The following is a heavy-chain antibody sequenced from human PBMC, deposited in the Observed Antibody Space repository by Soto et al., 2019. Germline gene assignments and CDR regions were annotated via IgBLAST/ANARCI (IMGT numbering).Heavy chain of an antibody. D-gene: IGHD2-2*01. CDR3: ARPRYCGSTSYYEMQH. J-gene: IGHJ1*01. CDR2: IHYSGNT. CDR1: GGSISDGGYY. V-gene: IGHV4-31*03. Sequence: SETLSLTCTVSGGSISDGGYYWSWIRHHPGKGLEWIGYIHYSGNTYYNPSLNSRVTISVDTSKNQFSLRLSSVTAADTAVYYCARPRYCGSTSYYEMQHWGQGSLVTVLL.